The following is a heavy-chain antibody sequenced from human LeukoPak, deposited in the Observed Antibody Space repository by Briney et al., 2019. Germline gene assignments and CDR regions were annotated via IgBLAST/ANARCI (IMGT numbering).Heavy chain of an antibody. J-gene: IGHJ6*02. CDR1: GFTFSSYS. CDR2: ISSSSSYI. V-gene: IGHV3-21*01. D-gene: IGHD5-18*01. CDR3: ARGGYSFGPSYSHGMDV. Sequence: GGSLRLSCAASGFTFSSYSMNWVRQAPGKGLEWVSSISSSSSYIYYADSVKGRFTISRDNSKNTLYLQMNSLRAEDTAVYYCARGGYSFGPSYSHGMDVWGQGTTVTVSS.